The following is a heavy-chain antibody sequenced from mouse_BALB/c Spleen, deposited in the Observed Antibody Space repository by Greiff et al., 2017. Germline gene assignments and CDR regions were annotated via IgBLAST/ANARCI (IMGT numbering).Heavy chain of an antibody. Sequence: EVQLVESGGGLVKLGGSLKLSCAASGFTFSSYYMSWVRQTPEKRLELVAAINSNGGSTYYPDTVKGRFTISRDNAKNTLYLQMSSLKSEDTALYYCARHEAHDGFAYWGQGTLVTVSA. J-gene: IGHJ3*01. CDR2: INSNGGST. D-gene: IGHD3-1*01. CDR1: GFTFSSYY. CDR3: ARHEAHDGFAY. V-gene: IGHV5-6-2*01.